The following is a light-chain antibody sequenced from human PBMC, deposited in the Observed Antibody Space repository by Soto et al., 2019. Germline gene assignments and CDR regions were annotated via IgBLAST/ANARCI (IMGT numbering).Light chain of an antibody. CDR1: QTVRNNY. V-gene: IGKV3-20*01. Sequence: VLAPSPRTLSFSPGYRAPLCFSVSQTVRNNYLAWYQHKPGQAPRLLIYDASSRATGIPDRFSGGGSGTDFTLTISRLEPDDFATYYYQQYNSYSWTFGQGTKVDIK. CDR2: DAS. J-gene: IGKJ1*01. CDR3: QQYNSYSWT.